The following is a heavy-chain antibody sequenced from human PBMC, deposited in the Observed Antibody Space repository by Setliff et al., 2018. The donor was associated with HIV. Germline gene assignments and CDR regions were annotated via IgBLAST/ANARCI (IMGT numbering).Heavy chain of an antibody. Sequence: LSLTCAVYGESFSGYYWTWIRQSPKKGLEWIGDINPSGNTNYNPSLKSRLTISGGTSKNQFSLNLSSVTAADTAVYYCARSGPNKWIHLYHWAQGALVTVSS. J-gene: IGHJ5*02. CDR1: GESFSGYY. V-gene: IGHV4-34*01. CDR3: ARSGPNKWIHLYH. D-gene: IGHD5-18*01. CDR2: INPSGNT.